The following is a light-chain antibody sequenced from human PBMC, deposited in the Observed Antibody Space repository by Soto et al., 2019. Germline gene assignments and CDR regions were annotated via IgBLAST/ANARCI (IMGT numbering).Light chain of an antibody. J-gene: IGKJ1*01. V-gene: IGKV3-20*01. CDR2: GAS. Sequence: EIVLTQSPGTLALSPGEGATLSCRASQSVSKYLAWYQQKPGQAPRLLIYGASSRATGIPDSFSGSGSGTDFTLTIGRLEPEDFAVYYWQQYGGSPQTFGQGTKVEIK. CDR3: QQYGGSPQT. CDR1: QSVSKY.